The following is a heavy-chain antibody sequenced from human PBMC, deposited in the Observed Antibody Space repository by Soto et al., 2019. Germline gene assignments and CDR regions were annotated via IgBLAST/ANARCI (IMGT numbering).Heavy chain of an antibody. Sequence: SETLSLTCTVSGGSISSGGYYWSWIRQHPGKGLEWIGYIYYSGSTYYNPSLKSRVTISVDTSKNQFSLKLSSVTAADTAVYYCARGGGRGGYSYGFYYFDYWGQGALVTLSS. J-gene: IGHJ4*02. D-gene: IGHD5-18*01. CDR3: ARGGGRGGYSYGFYYFDY. V-gene: IGHV4-31*03. CDR1: GGSISSGGYY. CDR2: IYYSGST.